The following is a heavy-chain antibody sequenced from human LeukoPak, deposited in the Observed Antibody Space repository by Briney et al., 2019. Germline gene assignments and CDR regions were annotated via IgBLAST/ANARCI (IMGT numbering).Heavy chain of an antibody. D-gene: IGHD3-10*01. CDR2: IYYSGST. CDR3: ARDYYGSGSYHLYY. Sequence: SETLSLTGTVSGGSISSYYWSWIRQPPGKGLEWIGYIYYSGSTNYNPSLKSRITISVDTSKNQFSLKLSSVCAAGTGVYYCARDYYGSGSYHLYYWGAGALVTVSS. J-gene: IGHJ4*02. V-gene: IGHV4-59*01. CDR1: GGSISSYY.